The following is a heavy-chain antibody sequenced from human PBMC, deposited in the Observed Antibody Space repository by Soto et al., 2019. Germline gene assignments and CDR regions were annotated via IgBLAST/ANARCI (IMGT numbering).Heavy chain of an antibody. V-gene: IGHV3-33*01. CDR3: ARDYYDSSGYSYYYGMDV. J-gene: IGHJ6*02. CDR2: IWYDGSNK. D-gene: IGHD3-22*01. CDR1: GFTFSSYG. Sequence: QVQLVESGGGVVQPGRSLRLSCAASGFTFSSYGMHWVRQAPGKGLEWVAGIWYDGSNKYYADSVKGRFTISRDNSKNTLYLQMNSLRAEDTAVYYCARDYYDSSGYSYYYGMDVWGQGTTVTVSS.